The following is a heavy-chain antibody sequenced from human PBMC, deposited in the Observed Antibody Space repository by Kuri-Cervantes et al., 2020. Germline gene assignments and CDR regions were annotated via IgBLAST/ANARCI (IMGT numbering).Heavy chain of an antibody. CDR2: IYHSGST. CDR1: GGSISSGGYS. D-gene: IGHD1-1*01. Sequence: SQTLSLTCAVSGGSISSGGYSWSWIRQPPGKGLEWIGYIYHSGSTYYNPSLKSRVTISVDTSKNQFSLKVSSVTAADTAVYYCARGSLERAYWGQGTLVTVSS. CDR3: ARGSLERAY. V-gene: IGHV4-30-2*01. J-gene: IGHJ4*02.